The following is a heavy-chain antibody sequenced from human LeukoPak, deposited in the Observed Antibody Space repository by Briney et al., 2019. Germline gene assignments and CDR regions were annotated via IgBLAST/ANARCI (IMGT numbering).Heavy chain of an antibody. J-gene: IGHJ4*02. CDR2: MYISGST. Sequence: SEALSLTCTVSGVSITNYYWAWIRQPAGKGLEWIGRMYISGSTNYNPSLKSRVSISIDKTKNQFSLKLRSVTAADTAVYYCARDYLVGAPLDSWGQGTLVTVSS. V-gene: IGHV4-4*07. CDR1: GVSITNYY. CDR3: ARDYLVGAPLDS. D-gene: IGHD1-26*01.